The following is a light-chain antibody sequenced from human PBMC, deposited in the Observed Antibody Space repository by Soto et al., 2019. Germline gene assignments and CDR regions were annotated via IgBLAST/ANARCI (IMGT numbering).Light chain of an antibody. CDR3: QQYNDWTQKIT. J-gene: IGKJ5*01. CDR2: GAS. Sequence: EIMMTQSPATLSGSPGERVTLSWGGSQSVGSTLTWYQQRPGQAPRLLIYGASTRATGIPARLRGSGSGKEFTLTISSLQSQDVAVYYCQQYNDWTQKITFGQGTRLEI. CDR1: QSVGST. V-gene: IGKV3D-15*01.